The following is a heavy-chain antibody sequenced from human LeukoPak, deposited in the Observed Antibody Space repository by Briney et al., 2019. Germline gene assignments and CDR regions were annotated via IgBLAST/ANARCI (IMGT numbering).Heavy chain of an antibody. CDR1: GGSISSGSYY. V-gene: IGHV4-61*02. D-gene: IGHD3-22*01. CDR2: IYTSGST. J-gene: IGHJ5*02. Sequence: PSQTLSLTCTVSGGSISSGSYYWSWIRHPAGKGLEWIGRIYTSGSTNYNPSLKSRVTISVDTSKNQFSLKLSSVTAADTAVYYCARELEDPIVVAKGDWFDPWGQGNLVTVSS. CDR3: ARELEDPIVVAKGDWFDP.